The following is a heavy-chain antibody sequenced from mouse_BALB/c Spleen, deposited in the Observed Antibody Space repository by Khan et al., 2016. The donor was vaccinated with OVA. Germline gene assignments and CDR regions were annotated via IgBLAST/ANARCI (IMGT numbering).Heavy chain of an antibody. D-gene: IGHD2-14*01. V-gene: IGHV9-3-1*01. J-gene: IGHJ4*01. CDR2: INTYTGEP. CDR3: ARVGYNGTMDY. CDR1: GYSFTNYG. Sequence: QIQLVQSGPELKKPGETVKISCKASGYSFTNYGMNWVKLAPGKGLKWMGWINTYTGEPTYADVFKGRFAFSLETSVSTAYLQINYLKNEDTATYVCARVGYNGTMDYGGQGTSVTVSS.